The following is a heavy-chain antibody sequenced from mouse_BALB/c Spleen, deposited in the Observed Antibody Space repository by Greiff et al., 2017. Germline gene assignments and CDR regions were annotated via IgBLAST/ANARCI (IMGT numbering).Heavy chain of an antibody. V-gene: IGHV14-3*02. CDR1: GFNIKDTY. J-gene: IGHJ4*01. D-gene: IGHD2-4*01. Sequence: VQLQQSGAELVKPGASVKLSCTASGFNIKDTYMHWVKQRPEQGLEWIGRIDPANGNTKYDPKFQGKATITADTSSNTAYLQLSSLTSEDTAVYYCGGYYDYDYYAMDYWGQGTSVTVSS. CDR3: GGYYDYDYYAMDY. CDR2: IDPANGNT.